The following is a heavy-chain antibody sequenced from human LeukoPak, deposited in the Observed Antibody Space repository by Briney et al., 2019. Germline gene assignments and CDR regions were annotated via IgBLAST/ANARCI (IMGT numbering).Heavy chain of an antibody. J-gene: IGHJ4*02. V-gene: IGHV1-18*01. D-gene: IGHD3-22*01. CDR1: GYTFTNYG. CDR2: ISAYNGNT. CDR3: ARVQYYYDSSGYYRYFDY. Sequence: ASVKVSCKASGYTFTNYGISWVRQAPGQGLEWMGWISAYNGNTNYAQKLQGRVTMTTDTSTSTAYMELRSLRSDGTAVYYCARVQYYYDSSGYYRYFDYWGQGTLVTVSS.